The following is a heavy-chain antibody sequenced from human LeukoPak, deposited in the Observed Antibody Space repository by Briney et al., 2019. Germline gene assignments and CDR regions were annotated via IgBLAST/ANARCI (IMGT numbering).Heavy chain of an antibody. Sequence: GESLKISCKGSGYSFTSYWIGWVRQMPGKGLEWMGIIYPGDSDTRYSPSFQGQVTISADKSISTAYLQWSSLKASDTAMYYCVRRAPYCSGGSCYLDYWGQGTLVTVSS. D-gene: IGHD2-15*01. V-gene: IGHV5-51*01. CDR2: IYPGDSDT. J-gene: IGHJ4*02. CDR3: VRRAPYCSGGSCYLDY. CDR1: GYSFTSYW.